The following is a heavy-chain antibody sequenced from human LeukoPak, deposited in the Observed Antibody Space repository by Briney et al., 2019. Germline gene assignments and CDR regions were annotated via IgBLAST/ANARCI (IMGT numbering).Heavy chain of an antibody. CDR3: ARLAAAADADWFDP. V-gene: IGHV1-2*04. J-gene: IGHJ5*02. Sequence: ASVKVSCKASGYTFTSYYMHWVRQAPGQGLEWMGWINPNSGGTNYAQKFQGWVTMTRDTSISTAYMELSRLRSDDTAVYYCARLAAAADADWFDPWGQGTLVTVSS. D-gene: IGHD6-13*01. CDR1: GYTFTSYY. CDR2: INPNSGGT.